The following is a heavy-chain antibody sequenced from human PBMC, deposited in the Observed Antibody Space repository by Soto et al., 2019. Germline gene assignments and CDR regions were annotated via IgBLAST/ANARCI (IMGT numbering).Heavy chain of an antibody. CDR2: IIPIFGTA. V-gene: IGHV1-69*01. J-gene: IGHJ6*02. D-gene: IGHD2-2*02. CDR3: ANSFRYCSSTSCYNPEYYGMDV. Sequence: QVQLVQSGAEVKKPGSSVKVSCKASGGTFSSYAISWVRQAPGQGLEWMGGIIPIFGTANYAQKFQGRVTITADESTSTAYMELSSLRSEDTAMYYCANSFRYCSSTSCYNPEYYGMDVWGQGTTVTVSS. CDR1: GGTFSSYA.